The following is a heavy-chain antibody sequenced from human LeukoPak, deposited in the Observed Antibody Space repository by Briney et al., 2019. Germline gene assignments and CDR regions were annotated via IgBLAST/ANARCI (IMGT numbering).Heavy chain of an antibody. J-gene: IGHJ6*03. CDR2: IYTSGST. D-gene: IGHD3-10*01. CDR3: ARTPMVRDLRGYYYYYMDV. Sequence: SETLSLTCTVSGGSISSYYWSWIRQPAGKGLEWIGRIYTSGSTNYNPSLKSRVTMSVDTSKNHFSLKLSSVTAADTAVYYCARTPMVRDLRGYYYYYMDVWGKGTTVTISS. V-gene: IGHV4-4*07. CDR1: GGSISSYY.